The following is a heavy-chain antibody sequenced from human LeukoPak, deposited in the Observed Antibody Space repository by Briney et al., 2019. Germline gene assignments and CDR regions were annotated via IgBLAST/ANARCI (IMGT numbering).Heavy chain of an antibody. CDR1: GYTFTSYA. J-gene: IGHJ6*03. Sequence: ASVKVSCKASGYTFTSYAMHWVRQAPGQRLEWMGWINAGNGNTKYSQKFQGRVTITRDTSASTAYMELSSLRSEDTAVYYCARDRGWYSGYYYYYYMDVWGKGTTVTVSS. CDR3: ARDRGWYSGYYYYYYMDV. D-gene: IGHD6-19*01. V-gene: IGHV1-3*01. CDR2: INAGNGNT.